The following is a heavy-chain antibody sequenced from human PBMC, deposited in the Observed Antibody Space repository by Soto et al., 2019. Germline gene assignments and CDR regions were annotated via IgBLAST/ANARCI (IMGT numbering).Heavy chain of an antibody. CDR3: VRGDYSSSLDV. CDR2: IYYSGST. D-gene: IGHD6-6*01. V-gene: IGHV4-31*03. CDR1: GGSISSGGHY. Sequence: QVQLQESGPGLVKPSQTLSLTCTVSGGSISSGGHYWSWIRQHPGKGLAWIGYIYYSGSTYYNPSLESRLTISVDTSKNQLSLKVSSVTAADTAVYYCVRGDYSSSLDVWGQGTTVTVSS. J-gene: IGHJ6*02.